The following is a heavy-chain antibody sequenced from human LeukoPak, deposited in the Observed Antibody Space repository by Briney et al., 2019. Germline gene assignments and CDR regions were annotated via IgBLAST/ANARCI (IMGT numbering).Heavy chain of an antibody. Sequence: GGSLRLSCEASGFTFSTFAMIWVRQPPGKGLEWVSSIFPSGGEIHYADSVRGRFTISRDNSKSTLSLQMNSLRAEDTAIYYSATHRQVLLPFESWGQGTLVTVSS. CDR1: GFTFSTFA. V-gene: IGHV3-23*01. CDR2: IFPSGGEI. J-gene: IGHJ4*02. D-gene: IGHD2-8*02. CDR3: ATHRQVLLPFES.